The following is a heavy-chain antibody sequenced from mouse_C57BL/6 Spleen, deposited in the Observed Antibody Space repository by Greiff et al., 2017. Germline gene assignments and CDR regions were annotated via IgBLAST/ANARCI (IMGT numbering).Heavy chain of an antibody. V-gene: IGHV1-15*01. Sequence: VQLVESGAELVRPGASVTLSCKASGYTFTDYEMHWVKQTPVHGLEWIGAIDPETGGTAYNQKFKGKAILTADTSSSTAYMALRSLTSEDSAVEYCTRDYDGFDWYLDDWGQGTTLTVSS. D-gene: IGHD2-2*01. CDR2: IDPETGGT. CDR3: TRDYDGFDWYLDD. J-gene: IGHJ2*01. CDR1: GYTFTDYE.